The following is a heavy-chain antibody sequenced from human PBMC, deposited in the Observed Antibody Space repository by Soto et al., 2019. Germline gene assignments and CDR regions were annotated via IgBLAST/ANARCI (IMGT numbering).Heavy chain of an antibody. CDR2: INAGNGNT. CDR1: GYTFTSYA. D-gene: IGHD5-12*01. V-gene: IGHV1-3*01. J-gene: IGHJ6*02. Sequence: ASVKVSCKASGYTFTSYAMHWVRQAPGQRLEWMGWINAGNGNTKYSQKFQGRVTITRDTSASTAYMELSSLRSEDTAVYYCARDIVAKISQYYYGMDVWGQGTTVTVSS. CDR3: ARDIVAKISQYYYGMDV.